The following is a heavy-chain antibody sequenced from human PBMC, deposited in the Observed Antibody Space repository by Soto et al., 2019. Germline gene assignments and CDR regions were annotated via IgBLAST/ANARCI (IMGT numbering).Heavy chain of an antibody. D-gene: IGHD6-6*01. Sequence: QITLKGSGPPLVKPTQTLTLTCTLSGISLSTSGVGLGWIRQTPGKALEWLALIYWNDDKHYSPSLKTRLTITKDTSKNQAVLTVTNMHPVDTATYYCARGLATLPVFAFDIWGQGTVFTVSS. V-gene: IGHV2-5*01. J-gene: IGHJ3*02. CDR3: ARGLATLPVFAFDI. CDR2: IYWNDDK. CDR1: GISLSTSGVG.